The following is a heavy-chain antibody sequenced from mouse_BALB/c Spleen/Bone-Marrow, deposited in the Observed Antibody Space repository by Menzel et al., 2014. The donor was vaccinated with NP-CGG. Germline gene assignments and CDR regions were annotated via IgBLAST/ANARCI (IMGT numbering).Heavy chain of an antibody. CDR3: ARSRTGTYFDY. J-gene: IGHJ2*01. CDR1: GYTFTSYW. CDR2: INPSTGYT. Sequence: VQLQQSGAELAKPGASVKMSCKASGYTFTSYWMHWVKQRPGQGLEWIGYINPSTGYTEYNQKFKDKATLTADKSSSTAYMQLSSLTSEDSAVYYCARSRTGTYFDYWSQGTTLTVSS. V-gene: IGHV1-7*01. D-gene: IGHD4-1*01.